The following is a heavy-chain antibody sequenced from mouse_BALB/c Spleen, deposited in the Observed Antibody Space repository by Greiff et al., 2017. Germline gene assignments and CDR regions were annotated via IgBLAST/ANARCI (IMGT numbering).Heavy chain of an antibody. CDR3: AREVIYFDY. Sequence: EVMLVESGGGLVKPGGSLKLSCAASGFTFSSYAMSWVRQTPEKRLEWVASINTGGNTYYPDSVKGRFTISRDNARNILYLQMSSLRSEDTAMYYCAREVIYFDYWGQGTTLTVSS. CDR2: INTGGNT. V-gene: IGHV5-6-5*01. CDR1: GFTFSSYA. D-gene: IGHD1-3*01. J-gene: IGHJ2*01.